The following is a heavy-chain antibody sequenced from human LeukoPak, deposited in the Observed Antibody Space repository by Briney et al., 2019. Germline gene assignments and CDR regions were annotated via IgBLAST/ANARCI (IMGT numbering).Heavy chain of an antibody. D-gene: IGHD2-21*02. J-gene: IGHJ4*02. CDR3: ARSGSKVMTAINF. CDR1: GGSISSYY. V-gene: IGHV4-59*01. CDR2: IYYSGST. Sequence: SETLSLTCTVSGGSISSYYWSWIRQPPGKGLEWIGYIYYSGSTNYNPSLKSRVTISVDTSNNHFSLKLSSVTAADTAVYYCARSGSKVMTAINFWGQGTLVTVSS.